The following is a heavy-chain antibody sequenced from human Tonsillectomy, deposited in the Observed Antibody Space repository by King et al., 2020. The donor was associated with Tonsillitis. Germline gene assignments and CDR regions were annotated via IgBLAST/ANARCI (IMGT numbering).Heavy chain of an antibody. Sequence: VQLVESGGGLVQPGGSLRLSCSASGFTFSSDAMSWVRQAPGKGLEGVSAISGSGGSTYYADSVKGRFTISRDNSKNTLYLQMNSLMAEDTAVYYCAKGGCSSTSCYYDCDYWGQGTLVTVSS. CDR1: GFTFSSDA. CDR3: AKGGCSSTSCYYDCDY. CDR2: ISGSGGST. V-gene: IGHV3-23*04. D-gene: IGHD2-2*01. J-gene: IGHJ4*02.